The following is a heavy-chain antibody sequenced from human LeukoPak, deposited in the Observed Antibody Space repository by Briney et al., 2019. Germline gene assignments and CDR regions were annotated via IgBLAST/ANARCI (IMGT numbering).Heavy chain of an antibody. CDR1: GGSISNYY. J-gene: IGHJ4*02. Sequence: PSETLSLTSTVSGGSISNYYWSCIRQPPGKGLEWIGDILDSGDSDYNPSLKSRVTISMDTSKNQFSLRLTSVTATDTAVYYCARHPAIYYDSLGEFDCWGQGTLVTVSS. D-gene: IGHD3-22*01. V-gene: IGHV4-59*08. CDR2: ILDSGDS. CDR3: ARHPAIYYDSLGEFDC.